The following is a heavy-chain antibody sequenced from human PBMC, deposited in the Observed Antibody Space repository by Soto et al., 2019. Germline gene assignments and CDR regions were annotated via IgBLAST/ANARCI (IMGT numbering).Heavy chain of an antibody. D-gene: IGHD1-1*01. CDR2: IHPSGST. V-gene: IGHV4-34*01. Sequence: QVQLHQWGAGLLKPSETLSLTCAVFDESVSDYYYTWTRQPPGKGLEWIGEIHPSGSTHYNPSLTTRVTLSQDTSKKQFSLTLLSVTAADTAVYYCSRGIDAYKGGRTWGQGTLVTVSS. J-gene: IGHJ5*02. CDR1: DESVSDYY. CDR3: SRGIDAYKGGRT.